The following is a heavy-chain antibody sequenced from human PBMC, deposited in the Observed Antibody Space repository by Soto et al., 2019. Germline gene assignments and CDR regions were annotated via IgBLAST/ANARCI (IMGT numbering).Heavy chain of an antibody. CDR2: ISGGGDRA. V-gene: IGHV3-23*01. D-gene: IGHD2-2*01. CDR1: GLTFINYA. Sequence: VQLLESGGGLVQPGGSLRLSCVGSGLTFINYAMNWVRQTPGKGLVWVSRISGGGDRAFDADTVKGRLTISRHNSQNTVNLQMNSLRADDTSVYYCSRKVLGSTSRPDWWYFDLWGRGTLVTVSS. CDR3: SRKVLGSTSRPDWWYFDL. J-gene: IGHJ2*01.